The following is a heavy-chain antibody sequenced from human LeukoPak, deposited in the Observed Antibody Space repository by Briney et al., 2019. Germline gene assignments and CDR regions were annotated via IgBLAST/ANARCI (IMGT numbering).Heavy chain of an antibody. D-gene: IGHD6-19*01. J-gene: IGHJ3*02. CDR2: IYYSGST. V-gene: IGHV4-59*01. Sequence: PSETLSLTCTVSGGSISSYYWSWIRQPPGKGLEWIGYIYYSGSTNYNPPLKSRVTISVDTPKNQFSLKLSSVTAADTAVYYCASHSGWFDAFNIWGQGTMVTVSS. CDR1: GGSISSYY. CDR3: ASHSGWFDAFNI.